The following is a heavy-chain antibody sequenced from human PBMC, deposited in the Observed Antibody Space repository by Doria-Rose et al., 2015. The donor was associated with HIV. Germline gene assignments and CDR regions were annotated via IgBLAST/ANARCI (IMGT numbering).Heavy chain of an antibody. Sequence: SWIRQPPGKGLELIGEIDHFGNTNYNPSLKSRVTISMDTSKNQFSLNMTSVTTADTAVYYCARGFSSGPFDYWGQGNLVTVSS. CDR3: ARGFSSGPFDY. CDR2: IDHFGNT. J-gene: IGHJ4*02. D-gene: IGHD3-22*01. V-gene: IGHV4-34*01.